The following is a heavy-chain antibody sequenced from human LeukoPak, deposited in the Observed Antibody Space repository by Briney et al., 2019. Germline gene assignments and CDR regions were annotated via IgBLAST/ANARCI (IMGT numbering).Heavy chain of an antibody. J-gene: IGHJ6*02. Sequence: GGSLRLSCAASGFSISSDYMTWVRQAPGKGLEWVSVIYRGGSTYYADSVKGRFTISRHNSKDTVYLHMNSLRPEDTAVYYCARAHWGSSYHYGMDVWGQGTTVTVSS. CDR1: GFSISSDY. D-gene: IGHD7-27*01. V-gene: IGHV3-53*04. CDR2: IYRGGST. CDR3: ARAHWGSSYHYGMDV.